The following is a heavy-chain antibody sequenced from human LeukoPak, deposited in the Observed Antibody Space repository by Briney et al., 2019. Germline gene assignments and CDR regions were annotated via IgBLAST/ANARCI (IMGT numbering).Heavy chain of an antibody. D-gene: IGHD3-22*01. Sequence: ASVKVSCKASGYTFTDYYMHWVRQAPGQGLEWMGWINPNSGGTYFAQKFQGRVTMTRDTSITTAYMELGSLRSDDTAVYYCAREYYYERSGYHYYWFDPWGQGTLVTVSP. CDR2: INPNSGGT. CDR1: GYTFTDYY. V-gene: IGHV1-2*02. J-gene: IGHJ5*02. CDR3: AREYYYERSGYHYYWFDP.